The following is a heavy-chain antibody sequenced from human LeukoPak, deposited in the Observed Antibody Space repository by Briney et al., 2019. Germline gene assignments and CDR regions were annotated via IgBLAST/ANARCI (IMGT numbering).Heavy chain of an antibody. Sequence: SETLSLTCTLSGDSISSSNYYWGWIRQPPGKGLEWIGSFYYGGSTYYKPSLKSRVAISVDTSKNQFSLKLNSVTAADTAVYYCARSMSSQVLWFGYWGQGTLVTVSS. V-gene: IGHV4-39*07. D-gene: IGHD3-10*01. CDR2: FYYGGST. CDR1: GDSISSSNYY. J-gene: IGHJ4*02. CDR3: ARSMSSQVLWFGY.